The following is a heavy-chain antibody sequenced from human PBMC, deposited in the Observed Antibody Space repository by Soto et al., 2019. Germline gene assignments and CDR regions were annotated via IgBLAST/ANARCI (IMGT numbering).Heavy chain of an antibody. Sequence: PGGSLRLSCAASGFTFSSYWMHWVRQAPGKGLVWVSRINSEGSSTSYADSVKGRFTISRDNAKDTLYLQMNSLRAEDTAAYYCARDNGGHTIFGVVIIRYYYYYGMDVWGQGTTVTVSS. CDR1: GFTFSSYW. CDR2: INSEGSST. J-gene: IGHJ6*02. V-gene: IGHV3-74*01. CDR3: ARDNGGHTIFGVVIIRYYYYYGMDV. D-gene: IGHD3-3*01.